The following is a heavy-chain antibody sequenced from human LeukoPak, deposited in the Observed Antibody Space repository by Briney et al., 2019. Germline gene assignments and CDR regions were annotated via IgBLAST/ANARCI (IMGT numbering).Heavy chain of an antibody. D-gene: IGHD2-2*01. J-gene: IGHJ5*02. Sequence: SETLSLTCTVSGGSISSYYWSWIRQPPGKGLEWIGYIYYSGSTNYNPSLKSRVSISVDTSKNQFSLKLSSVTAADTAVYYCARERGWVPAARWFDPWGQGTLVTVSS. CDR3: ARERGWVPAARWFDP. CDR2: IYYSGST. V-gene: IGHV4-59*01. CDR1: GGSISSYY.